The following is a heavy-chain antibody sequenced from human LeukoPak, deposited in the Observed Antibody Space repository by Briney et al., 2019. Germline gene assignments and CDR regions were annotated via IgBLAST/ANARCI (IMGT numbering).Heavy chain of an antibody. CDR3: ARDWYYDSSGYYYYYYYYMDV. J-gene: IGHJ6*03. V-gene: IGHV4-4*07. D-gene: IGHD3-22*01. CDR2: IYTSGST. CDR1: GGSISSYY. Sequence: PSETLSLTCTVSGGSISSYYWSWIRQPAGKGLEWVGRIYTSGSTNYNPSLTSRVTMSVDTSKDQFSLKLSSVTAADTGVYYCARDWYYDSSGYYYYYYYYMDVWAKGTTVTVSS.